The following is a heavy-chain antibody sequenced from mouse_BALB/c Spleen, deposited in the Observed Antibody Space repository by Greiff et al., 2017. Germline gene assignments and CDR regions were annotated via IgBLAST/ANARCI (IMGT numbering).Heavy chain of an antibody. CDR3: ARDGRGNNWDGFDY. CDR1: GFSLTSYG. V-gene: IGHV2-9*02. Sequence: VKLQESGPGLVAPSQSLSITCTVSGFSLTSYGVHWVRQPPGKGLEWLGVIWAGGSTNYNSALMSRLSISKDNSKSQVFLKMNSLQTDDTAMYYCARDGRGNNWDGFDYWGQGTTLTVSS. CDR2: IWAGGST. J-gene: IGHJ2*01. D-gene: IGHD4-1*01.